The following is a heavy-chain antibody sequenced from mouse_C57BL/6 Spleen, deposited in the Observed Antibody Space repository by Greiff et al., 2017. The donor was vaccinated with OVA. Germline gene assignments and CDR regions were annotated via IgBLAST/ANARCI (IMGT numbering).Heavy chain of an antibody. J-gene: IGHJ1*03. V-gene: IGHV1-52*01. CDR1: GYTFTSYW. D-gene: IGHD2-4*01. CDR3: ARSLIYYDYDGYFDV. CDR2: IDPSDSET. Sequence: QVQLQQSGAELVRPGSSVKLSCKASGYTFTSYWMHWVKQRPIQGLEWIGNIDPSDSETHYNQKFKDKATLTVDKSSSTAYMQLSSLTSEDSAVYYCARSLIYYDYDGYFDVWGTGTTVTVSS.